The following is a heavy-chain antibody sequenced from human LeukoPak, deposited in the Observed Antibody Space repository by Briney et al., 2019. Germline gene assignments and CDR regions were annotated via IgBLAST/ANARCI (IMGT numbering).Heavy chain of an antibody. J-gene: IGHJ4*02. Sequence: PSQTLSLTCTVSGGSISSGGYYWSWIRQHPGKGLEWIGYIYYSGSTYYNPSLKSRVTISVDTSKNQFSLKLSSVTAADTAVYYCARGALVATRFDYSGQGTLVTVSS. CDR3: ARGALVATRFDY. CDR2: IYYSGST. CDR1: GGSISSGGYY. V-gene: IGHV4-31*03. D-gene: IGHD5-24*01.